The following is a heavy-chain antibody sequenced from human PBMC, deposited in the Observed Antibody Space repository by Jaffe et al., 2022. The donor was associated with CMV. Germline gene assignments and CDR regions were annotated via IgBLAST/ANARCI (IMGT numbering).Heavy chain of an antibody. J-gene: IGHJ6*02. V-gene: IGHV4-34*02. CDR2: TTHSGTT. Sequence: QLQLQQWGAGLLKPSETLSLTCAVYGGSFSGYYWSWIRQPPGKGLEWIGETTHSGTTNYNASLKSRVTISADTSKNQFSLKLRSVTAADTALYYCATFRGTYGSGTFTFYNYGVDAWGQGTTVTVAS. CDR3: ATFRGTYGSGTFTFYNYGVDA. D-gene: IGHD3-10*01. CDR1: GGSFSGYY.